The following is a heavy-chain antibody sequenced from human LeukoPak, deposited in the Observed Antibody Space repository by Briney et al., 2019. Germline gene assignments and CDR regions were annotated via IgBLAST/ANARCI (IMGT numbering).Heavy chain of an antibody. J-gene: IGHJ4*02. CDR2: INPAGSET. D-gene: IGHD5-12*01. Sequence: PGGSLRLYCAASGFSFNAYWMAWVRQAPGTGLEWVANINPAGSETFHVDPVKGRFSISRDHAKNLVYLQMSSLRAEDTAVYYCATFGLVAALDLWGQGTLVTVSS. CDR3: ATFGLVAALDL. CDR1: GFSFNAYW. V-gene: IGHV3-7*01.